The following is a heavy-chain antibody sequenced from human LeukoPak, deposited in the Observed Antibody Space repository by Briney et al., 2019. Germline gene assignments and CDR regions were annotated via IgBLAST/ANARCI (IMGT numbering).Heavy chain of an antibody. V-gene: IGHV3-23*01. CDR3: AKDSHTSGWDNWFDP. D-gene: IGHD6-19*01. J-gene: IGHJ5*02. Sequence: GESLRLSCAASGFTFGSYAMSWVRQAPGKGLEWISAISGSAGNTYYADSVKGRFTISRDNSKNTLFLQMNSLRAEDTAVYYCAKDSHTSGWDNWFDPWGQGTLVTVSS. CDR1: GFTFGSYA. CDR2: ISGSAGNT.